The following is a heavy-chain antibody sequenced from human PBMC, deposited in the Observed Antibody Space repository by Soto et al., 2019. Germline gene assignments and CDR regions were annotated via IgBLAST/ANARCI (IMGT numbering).Heavy chain of an antibody. CDR2: IRSKAYGGTT. V-gene: IGHV3-49*03. Sequence: GGSLRLSCTASGFTFGDYAMSWFRQAPGKGLEWVGFIRSKAYGGTTEYAASVKGRFTISRDDSKSIAYLQMNSLKTEDTAVYYCTREYDILTGYYAFDYWGQGTLVTSPQ. CDR1: GFTFGDYA. J-gene: IGHJ4*02. CDR3: TREYDILTGYYAFDY. D-gene: IGHD3-9*01.